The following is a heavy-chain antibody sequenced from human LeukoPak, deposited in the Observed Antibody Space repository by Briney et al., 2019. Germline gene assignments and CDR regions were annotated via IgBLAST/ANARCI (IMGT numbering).Heavy chain of an antibody. Sequence: VASVKVSCKASGYTFTGYYMHWVRQAPGQGLEWMGWINPNSGGTNYAQKFQGRVTMTRDMSTSTLYMELSSLRSEDTAIYYCARDPSGWYPNFDSWGQGTLITVSS. CDR1: GYTFTGYY. V-gene: IGHV1-2*02. CDR2: INPNSGGT. D-gene: IGHD6-19*01. CDR3: ARDPSGWYPNFDS. J-gene: IGHJ4*02.